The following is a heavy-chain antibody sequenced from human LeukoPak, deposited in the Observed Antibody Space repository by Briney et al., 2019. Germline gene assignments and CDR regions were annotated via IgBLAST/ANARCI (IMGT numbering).Heavy chain of an antibody. CDR2: IRYDGNDK. CDR1: GFTFSTYG. V-gene: IGHV3-30*02. D-gene: IGHD5/OR15-5a*01. CDR3: AKVIVSVSANGAFDY. Sequence: GGSLRLSCAASGFTFSTYGFHWVRQAPGKGLEWVAFIRYDGNDKYYADSVKGRFTISRDNSKNTVCLQMNSLRGDDTSIYYCAKVIVSVSANGAFDYWGQGTLVTVSS. J-gene: IGHJ4*02.